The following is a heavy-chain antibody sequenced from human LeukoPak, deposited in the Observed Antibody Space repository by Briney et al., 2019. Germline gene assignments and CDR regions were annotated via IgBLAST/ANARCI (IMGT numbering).Heavy chain of an antibody. CDR1: GFTLSNHA. CDR2: ISGSGAMT. CDR3: VKDRVDGSGSQFDS. Sequence: GGSLRLSCAASGFTLSNHAMIWVRQAPGKGLEWVSSISGSGAMTYYADSVKGRFTISRDNAMDRLYLQMNSLRADDTAVYYCVKDRVDGSGSQFDSWGQGSLVIVSS. J-gene: IGHJ4*02. D-gene: IGHD3-10*01. V-gene: IGHV3-23*01.